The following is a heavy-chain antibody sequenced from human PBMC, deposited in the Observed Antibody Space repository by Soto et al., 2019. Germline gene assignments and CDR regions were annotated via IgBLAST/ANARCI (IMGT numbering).Heavy chain of an antibody. CDR1: GFSLSTSGVG. D-gene: IGHD3-10*01. CDR2: IYWDDSK. J-gene: IGHJ4*02. CDR3: AHKGSGSRAIDY. V-gene: IGHV2-5*02. Sequence: QITLKESGPPLVKPTQTLTLTCTFSGFSLSTSGVGVGWIRQPPGKALEWLAVIYWDDSKTYSPSLKSRLTITKDPSRDQVVLTMTNMDPVDTATYYCAHKGSGSRAIDYWGQGALVTVSS.